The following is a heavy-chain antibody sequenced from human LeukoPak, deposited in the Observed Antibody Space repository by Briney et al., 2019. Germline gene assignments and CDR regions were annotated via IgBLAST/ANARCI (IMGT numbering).Heavy chain of an antibody. CDR1: GYTFTNYD. D-gene: IGHD6-13*01. Sequence: ASVKVACKASGYTFTNYDINWVRQATGQGLEWMGWRNPNSGRTGFAQKFQGRLTMTADTSISTAYMELSSLTSDDTAVYYCARGPVSTHGMVVWGQGTTVTVSS. CDR3: ARGPVSTHGMVV. J-gene: IGHJ6*02. CDR2: RNPNSGRT. V-gene: IGHV1-8*01.